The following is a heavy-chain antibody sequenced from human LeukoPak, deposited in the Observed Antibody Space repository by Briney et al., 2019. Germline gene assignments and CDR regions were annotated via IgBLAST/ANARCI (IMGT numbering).Heavy chain of an antibody. CDR3: AKDWYCSSTSCFIFDY. CDR2: IRYDGSNK. D-gene: IGHD2-2*01. V-gene: IGHV3-30*02. J-gene: IGHJ4*02. Sequence: GGPLRLSCAASGFTFSSYGMHWVRQAPGKGLEWVAFIRYDGSNKYYADSVKGRFTISRDNSKNTLYLQMNSLRAEDTAVYYCAKDWYCSSTSCFIFDYWGQGTLVTVSS. CDR1: GFTFSSYG.